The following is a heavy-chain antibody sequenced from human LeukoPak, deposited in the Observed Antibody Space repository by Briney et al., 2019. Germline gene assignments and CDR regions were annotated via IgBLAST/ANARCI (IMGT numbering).Heavy chain of an antibody. CDR3: ARGNLLNYYDSGGYAERGAFDI. D-gene: IGHD3-22*01. Sequence: SVKVSCKASGGTFSSYAISWVRQAPGQGLEWMGGIIPIFGTANYAQKFQGRVTITADESTSTAYMELSSLRSEDTAVYYCARGNLLNYYDSGGYAERGAFDIWGQGTMVTVSS. V-gene: IGHV1-69*01. J-gene: IGHJ3*02. CDR1: GGTFSSYA. CDR2: IIPIFGTA.